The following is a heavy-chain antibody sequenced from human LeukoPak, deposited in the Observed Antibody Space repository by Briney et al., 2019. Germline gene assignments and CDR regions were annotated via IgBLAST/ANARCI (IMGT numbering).Heavy chain of an antibody. J-gene: IGHJ4*02. CDR3: ARRSENDEVYFDY. CDR1: GYTFTSYA. CDR2: INTNTGNP. D-gene: IGHD1-1*01. V-gene: IGHV7-4-1*02. Sequence: ASVKVSCKASGYTFTSYAMNWVRQAPGQGLEWMGWINTNTGNPTYAQGFTGRFVFSLDTSVSTAYLQISSLKAEDTAMFYCARRSENDEVYFDYWGQGTLVTVSS.